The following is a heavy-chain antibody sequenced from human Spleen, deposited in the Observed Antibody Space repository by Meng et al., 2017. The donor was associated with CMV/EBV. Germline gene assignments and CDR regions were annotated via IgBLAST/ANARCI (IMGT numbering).Heavy chain of an antibody. Sequence: GESLKISCAASGFTVSSNYMSWVRQAPGKGLEWVSVIYSGVSTYYADSVKGRFTISRDNSKNTLYLQMNSLRAEDPAVYYCARARIAAPLYYYGMDVWGQGTTVTVSS. CDR2: IYSGVST. D-gene: IGHD6-13*01. CDR3: ARARIAAPLYYYGMDV. J-gene: IGHJ6*02. V-gene: IGHV3-53*01. CDR1: GFTVSSNY.